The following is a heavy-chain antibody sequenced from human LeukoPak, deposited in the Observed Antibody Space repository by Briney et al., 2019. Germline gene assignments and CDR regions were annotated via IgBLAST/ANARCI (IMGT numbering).Heavy chain of an antibody. V-gene: IGHV3-23*01. CDR1: GFPFNSYA. CDR3: SVMHRYYDGSGYWVQ. Sequence: GGSLRLSCAASGFPFNSYAMSWVRQAPGKGLEWVSGISTNGGSTSYADSVKGRFTISRDNHRNTLYMEMNSLRAEDTAVYYCSVMHRYYDGSGYWVQWGQGTLVTVSS. CDR2: ISTNGGST. D-gene: IGHD3-22*01. J-gene: IGHJ4*02.